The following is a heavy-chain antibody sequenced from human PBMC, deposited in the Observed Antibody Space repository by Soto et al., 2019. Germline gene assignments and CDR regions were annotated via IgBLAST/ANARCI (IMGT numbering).Heavy chain of an antibody. V-gene: IGHV1-58*01. CDR1: GFTFTSSA. CDR2: IVVGSGNT. J-gene: IGHJ6*02. Sequence: SVKVSCKASGFTFTSSAVQWVRQARGQRLEWIGWIVVGSGNTNYAQKFQERVTITRDMSTSTAYMELSSLRPEDTAVYYCAASSYDFWSGYYWPPPHGMDVWGQGTTVTVSS. CDR3: AASSYDFWSGYYWPPPHGMDV. D-gene: IGHD3-3*01.